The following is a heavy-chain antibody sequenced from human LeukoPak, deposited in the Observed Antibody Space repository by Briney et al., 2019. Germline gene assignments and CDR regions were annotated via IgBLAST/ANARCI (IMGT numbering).Heavy chain of an antibody. D-gene: IGHD3-22*01. J-gene: IGHJ4*02. CDR3: ASSSGYYSVPFDY. CDR2: IYHSGST. V-gene: IGHV4-4*02. CDR1: GGSISSSNW. Sequence: SGTLSLTCAVSGGSISSSNWWSWVRQPPGKGLEWIGYIYHSGSTYYNPSLKSRVTISVDRSKNQFSLKLSSVTAADTAVYYCASSSGYYSVPFDYWGQGTLVTVSS.